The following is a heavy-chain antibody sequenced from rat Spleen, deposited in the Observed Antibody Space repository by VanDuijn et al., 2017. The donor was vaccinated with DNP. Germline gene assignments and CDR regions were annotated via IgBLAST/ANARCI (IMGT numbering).Heavy chain of an antibody. CDR2: ITSSGGST. Sequence: EVQLVESGGDLVQPGRSLKLSCVASGFTFNNYWMTWIRQVPGKGLEWVASITSSGGSTYYRDSVKGRFTISRDNAKSTLYLQMTNLRSEDTATYYCTTVVMTGSLDYWGQGVMVTVSS. CDR3: TTVVMTGSLDY. J-gene: IGHJ2*01. V-gene: IGHV5-31*01. D-gene: IGHD5-1*01. CDR1: GFTFNNYW.